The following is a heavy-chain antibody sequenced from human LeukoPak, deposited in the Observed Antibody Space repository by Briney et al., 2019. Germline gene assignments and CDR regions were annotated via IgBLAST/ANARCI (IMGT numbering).Heavy chain of an antibody. V-gene: IGHV3-23*01. CDR2: VSGNGGST. D-gene: IGHD6-13*01. Sequence: GGSLRLSCAASGFTFSSYVMSWVRQTPGKGLEWVSGVSGNGGSTYYADSVKGRFTISRDNSRNTLSLQMNSLRAEDSAVYYCARDRIAARDWFDPWGQGTLVTVSS. J-gene: IGHJ5*02. CDR1: GFTFSSYV. CDR3: ARDRIAARDWFDP.